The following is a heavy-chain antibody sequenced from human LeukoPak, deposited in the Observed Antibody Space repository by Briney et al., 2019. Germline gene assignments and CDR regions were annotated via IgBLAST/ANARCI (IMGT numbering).Heavy chain of an antibody. Sequence: PSETLSLTCTVSGYSISSGYYWGWIRQPPGKGLEWIGSIYHSGSTYYNPSLKSRVTISVDTSKNQFSLKLSSVTAADTAVYYCARAQGYYYYMDVWGKGTTVTVSS. CDR3: ARAQGYYYYMDV. CDR2: IYHSGST. V-gene: IGHV4-38-2*02. CDR1: GYSISSGYY. J-gene: IGHJ6*03.